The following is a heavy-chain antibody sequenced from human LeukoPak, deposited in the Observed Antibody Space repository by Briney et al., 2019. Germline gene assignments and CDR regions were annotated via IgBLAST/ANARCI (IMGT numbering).Heavy chain of an antibody. J-gene: IGHJ4*02. Sequence: PSETLSLTCSVSGGSTGSDYWSWIRQPPGKGLEWIAYVYYSGVTSYNPSLKSRVAISIDTSKNQFSLNLTSVTAADTAVYYCARLSLHCSGGSCYRGAFDSWGQGTLVTLSS. CDR2: VYYSGVT. CDR3: ARLSLHCSGGSCYRGAFDS. V-gene: IGHV4-59*08. D-gene: IGHD2-15*01. CDR1: GGSTGSDY.